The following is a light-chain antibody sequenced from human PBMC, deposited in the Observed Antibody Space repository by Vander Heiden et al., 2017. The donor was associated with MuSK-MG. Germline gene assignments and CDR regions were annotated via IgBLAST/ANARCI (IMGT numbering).Light chain of an antibody. CDR3: QQSDSTPQT. CDR1: QSISSY. CDR2: AAS. J-gene: IGKJ4*01. V-gene: IGKV1-39*01. Sequence: IQMTQSPSSLSASVGDRVTITCRASQSISSYLNWYQQKPGKAPKLLIYAASSLQSGVPSRFSGSGSGTDFTLTISSLQPEDFATYYCQQSDSTPQTFGGGTKVEIK.